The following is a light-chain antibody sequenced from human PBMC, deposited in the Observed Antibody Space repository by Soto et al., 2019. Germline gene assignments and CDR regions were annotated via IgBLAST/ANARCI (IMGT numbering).Light chain of an antibody. Sequence: IQLTQSPSSLSASIGDRVTITCRASQGISNYLAWYQQKPGKAPKLLIYGAVTLQSGVPSRFSGSGSGTDFTLTISSLQPDDLATYYCQQSYSTPRAFGQGTKLEIK. J-gene: IGKJ2*01. CDR1: QGISNY. V-gene: IGKV1-9*01. CDR2: GAV. CDR3: QQSYSTPRA.